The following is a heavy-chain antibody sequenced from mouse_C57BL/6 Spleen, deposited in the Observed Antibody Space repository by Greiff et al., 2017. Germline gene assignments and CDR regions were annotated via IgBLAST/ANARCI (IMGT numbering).Heavy chain of an antibody. V-gene: IGHV1-74*01. CDR1: GYTFTSYW. J-gene: IGHJ3*01. D-gene: IGHD2-1*01. Sequence: QVQLQQPGAELVKPGASVKVSCKASGYTFTSYWMHWVKQRPGQGLEWIGRIHPSDSATNYNQKFKGKATLTVDKSSSTAYMQLSSLTSEDSAVYYCAKGGNYAWFAYWGQGTLVTVSA. CDR2: IHPSDSAT. CDR3: AKGGNYAWFAY.